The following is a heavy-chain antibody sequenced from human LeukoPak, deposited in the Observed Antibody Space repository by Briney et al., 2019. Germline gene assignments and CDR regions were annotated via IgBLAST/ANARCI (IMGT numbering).Heavy chain of an antibody. CDR1: GFTFSDYY. CDR2: ISSSGSTI. D-gene: IGHD2-2*01. CDR3: ARGRIVVVPAAMKVNFDY. V-gene: IGHV3-11*04. J-gene: IGHJ4*02. Sequence: GGSLRLSCAASGFTFSDYYMSWIRQAPGKGLEWVSYISSSGSTIYYADSVKGRFTISRDNAKNSLYLQMNSLRAEDTAVYYCARGRIVVVPAAMKVNFDYWGQGTLVTVSS.